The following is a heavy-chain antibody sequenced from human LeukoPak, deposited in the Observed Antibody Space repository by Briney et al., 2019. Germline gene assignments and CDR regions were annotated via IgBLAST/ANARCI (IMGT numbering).Heavy chain of an antibody. V-gene: IGHV4-39*07. D-gene: IGHD2-15*01. J-gene: IGHJ3*02. CDR2: IYYSGST. CDR3: ARNAYCSGGSCSSAFDI. CDR1: GGSISSSSYY. Sequence: SETLSLTCTVSGGSISSSSYYWGWIRQPPGKGLEWIGSIYYSGSTHYNPSLKSRVTISVDTSKNQFSLKLSSVTAADTAVYYCARNAYCSGGSCSSAFDIWGQGTMVTVSS.